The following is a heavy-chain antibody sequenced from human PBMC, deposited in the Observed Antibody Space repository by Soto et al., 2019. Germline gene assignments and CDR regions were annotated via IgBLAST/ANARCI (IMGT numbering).Heavy chain of an antibody. Sequence: ASVKVSCKASGYTFTSYGVSWVRQAPGQGLEWMGWISAYNGNTNYAQKLQGRVTMTTDTSTSTAYMELRSLRSDDTAVYYCARAPATRGSGWYYFDYWGQVTLVTVCS. CDR1: GYTFTSYG. CDR3: ARAPATRGSGWYYFDY. V-gene: IGHV1-18*04. J-gene: IGHJ4*02. CDR2: ISAYNGNT. D-gene: IGHD6-19*01.